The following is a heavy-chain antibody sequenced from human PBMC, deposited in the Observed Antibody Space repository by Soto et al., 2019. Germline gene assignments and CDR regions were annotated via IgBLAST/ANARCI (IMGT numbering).Heavy chain of an antibody. CDR3: ARQPTSRGSDYAAFDL. CDR2: IYPGASDI. Sequence: XDSLKVSWQSSGDTCIYFLCAWVLQVPGKGLEWMGVIYPGASDIRYSPSFEGHVTISADKSTNTAYLQWSSLEAADTAIYYCARQPTSRGSDYAAFDLWGPGTLVTVSS. CDR1: GDTCIYFL. D-gene: IGHD3-10*01. V-gene: IGHV5-51*01. J-gene: IGHJ4*02.